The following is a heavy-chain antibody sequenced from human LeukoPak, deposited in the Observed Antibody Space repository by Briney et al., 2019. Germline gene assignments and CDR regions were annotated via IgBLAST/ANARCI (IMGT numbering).Heavy chain of an antibody. Sequence: PSQTLSLTCTVSGGSISSGGYYWSWIRQPPGKGLEWIGYIYHSGSTNYNPSLKSRVTISVDTSKNQFSLKLSSVTAADTAVYYWARVEVIYYDSSGLNYWGQGTLVPVS. CDR1: GGSISSGGYY. D-gene: IGHD3-22*01. V-gene: IGHV4-30-2*01. CDR2: IYHSGST. CDR3: ARVEVIYYDSSGLNY. J-gene: IGHJ4*02.